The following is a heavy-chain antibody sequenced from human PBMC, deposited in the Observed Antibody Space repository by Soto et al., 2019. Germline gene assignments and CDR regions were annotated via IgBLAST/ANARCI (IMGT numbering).Heavy chain of an antibody. D-gene: IGHD3-10*01. Sequence: GGSLRLSCAASGFTFSSYALHWVRQAPGKGLEWVAVISYDGNNKYHADSVKGRFTISRDNSKNTLYLQMNSLRAEDTAVYYCAKDQEYYGSGSYDSGPFDYWGQGTLVTVSS. CDR2: ISYDGNNK. V-gene: IGHV3-30-3*01. J-gene: IGHJ4*02. CDR3: AKDQEYYGSGSYDSGPFDY. CDR1: GFTFSSYA.